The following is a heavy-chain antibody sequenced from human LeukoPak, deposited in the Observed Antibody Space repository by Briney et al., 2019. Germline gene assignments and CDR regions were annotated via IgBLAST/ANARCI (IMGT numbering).Heavy chain of an antibody. CDR3: ARGQVVREY. J-gene: IGHJ4*02. Sequence: SETLSLTCAVYGGSFSGYYWSWISQPPGKGLEWIGEINYGGSTNYNPSLKSRVAISVDTSKNQFSLNLSSVTAADTAVYYCARGQVVREYWGQGTQVTVSS. CDR1: GGSFSGYY. D-gene: IGHD2-15*01. V-gene: IGHV4-34*01. CDR2: INYGGST.